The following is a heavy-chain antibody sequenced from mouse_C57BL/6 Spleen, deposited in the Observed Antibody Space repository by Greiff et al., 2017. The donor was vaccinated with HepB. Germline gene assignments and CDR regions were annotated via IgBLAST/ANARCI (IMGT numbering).Heavy chain of an antibody. CDR2: ISSGGSYT. V-gene: IGHV5-6*02. J-gene: IGHJ4*01. CDR1: GFTFSSYG. CDR3: ARRRNDYDGAMDY. Sequence: EVKLMESGGDLVKPGGSLKLSCAASGFTFSSYGMSWVRQTPDKRLEWVATISSGGSYTYYPDSVKGRFTISRDNAKNTLYLQMSSLKSEDTAMYYCARRRNDYDGAMDYWGQGTSVTVSS. D-gene: IGHD2-4*01.